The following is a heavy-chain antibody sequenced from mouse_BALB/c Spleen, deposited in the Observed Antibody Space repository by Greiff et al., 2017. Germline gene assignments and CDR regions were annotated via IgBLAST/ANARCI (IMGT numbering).Heavy chain of an antibody. D-gene: IGHD2-14*01. CDR2: INPSSGYT. Sequence: VQLQQSAAELARPGASVKMSCKASGYTFTSYTMHWVKQRPGQGLEWIGYINPSSGYTEYNQKFKDKTTLTADKSSSTAYMQLSSLTSEDSAVYYCARGRYDLAWFAYWGQGTLVTVSA. V-gene: IGHV1-4*02. CDR1: GYTFTSYT. CDR3: ARGRYDLAWFAY. J-gene: IGHJ3*01.